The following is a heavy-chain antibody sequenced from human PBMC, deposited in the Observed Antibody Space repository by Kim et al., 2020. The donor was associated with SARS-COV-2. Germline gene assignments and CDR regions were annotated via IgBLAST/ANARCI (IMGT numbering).Heavy chain of an antibody. CDR1: GYTFTSYG. CDR3: ARDPENDILTGHNWFDP. V-gene: IGHV1-18*01. Sequence: ASVKVSCKASGYTFTSYGISWVRQAPGQGLEWMGWISAYNGNTNYAQKLQGRVTMTTDTSTSTAYMELRSLRSDDTAVYYCARDPENDILTGHNWFDPWGQGTLVTVSS. J-gene: IGHJ5*02. D-gene: IGHD3-9*01. CDR2: ISAYNGNT.